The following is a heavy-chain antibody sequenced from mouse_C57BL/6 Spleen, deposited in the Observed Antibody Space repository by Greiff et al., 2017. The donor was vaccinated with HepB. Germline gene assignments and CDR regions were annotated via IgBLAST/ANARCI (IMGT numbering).Heavy chain of an antibody. Sequence: EVKLQQSGPELVKPGASVKISCKASGYTFTDYYMNWVKQSHGKSLEWIGDINPNNGGTSYNQKFKGKATLTVDKSSSTAYMELRSLTSEDSAVYYCARMGLGRNYFDYWGQGTTLTVTS. D-gene: IGHD4-1*01. CDR2: INPNNGGT. V-gene: IGHV1-26*01. CDR1: GYTFTDYY. J-gene: IGHJ2*01. CDR3: ARMGLGRNYFDY.